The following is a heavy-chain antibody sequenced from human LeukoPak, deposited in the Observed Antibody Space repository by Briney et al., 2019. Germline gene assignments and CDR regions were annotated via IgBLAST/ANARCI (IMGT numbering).Heavy chain of an antibody. CDR2: INPNSGGT. D-gene: IGHD3-3*01. Sequence: GASVKVSCKASGYTFTGYYMHWVRQAPGQGLEWMGWINPNSGGTNYAQKFQGRVTMTRNTSISTAYMELSSLRSEDTAVYYCARGRYYDFWSGSPGFDYWGQGTLVTVSS. CDR3: ARGRYYDFWSGSPGFDY. J-gene: IGHJ4*02. V-gene: IGHV1-2*02. CDR1: GYTFTGYY.